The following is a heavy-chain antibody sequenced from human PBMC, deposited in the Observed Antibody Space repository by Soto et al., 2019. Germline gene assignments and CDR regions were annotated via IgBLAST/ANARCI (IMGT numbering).Heavy chain of an antibody. CDR1: GGSISSSSYY. CDR2: IYYSGRT. Sequence: QLQLQESGPGLVKPSETLSLTCTVSGGSISSSSYYWGWIRQPPGKGLEWIGSIYYSGRTYYNPSLKSRVTISVDTSKNQFSLKLSSVTAADTAVYYCVRTGSSWFDFDYWGQGTLVTVSS. V-gene: IGHV4-39*01. CDR3: VRTGSSWFDFDY. J-gene: IGHJ4*02. D-gene: IGHD6-13*01.